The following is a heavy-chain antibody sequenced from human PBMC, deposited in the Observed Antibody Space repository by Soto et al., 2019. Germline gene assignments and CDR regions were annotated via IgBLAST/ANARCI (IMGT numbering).Heavy chain of an antibody. CDR2: TSYTGST. J-gene: IGHJ2*01. V-gene: IGHV4-61*01. CDR3: ATDETGWYFDL. CDR1: GCSVISGTHY. Sequence: QVQLQESGPGLVKPSETLSLTCTVSGCSVISGTHYWSWIRQPPGKGLEWIGYTSYTGSTDYNPSLKSRVTISIDTAKNQFSLKLNSVTAADTAVYYCATDETGWYFDLWGRGTLVTVSS.